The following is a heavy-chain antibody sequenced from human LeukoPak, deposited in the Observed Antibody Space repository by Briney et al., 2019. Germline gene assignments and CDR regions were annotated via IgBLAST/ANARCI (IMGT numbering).Heavy chain of an antibody. CDR1: GGSFSGYY. Sequence: PSETLSLTCAVYGGSFSGYYWSWIRQPPGKGLEWIGEINHSGSTNYNPSLKSRVTISVDTSKNQFSLKLSSVTAADTAVYYCARDYDSSGYYYVAAFDIWGQGTMVTVS. CDR2: INHSGST. D-gene: IGHD3-22*01. J-gene: IGHJ3*02. V-gene: IGHV4-34*01. CDR3: ARDYDSSGYYYVAAFDI.